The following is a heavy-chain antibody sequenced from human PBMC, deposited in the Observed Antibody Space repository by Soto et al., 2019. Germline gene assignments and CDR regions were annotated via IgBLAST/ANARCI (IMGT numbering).Heavy chain of an antibody. Sequence: SRTLSLTCAISGDSVSRNSGAWNWIRQSPSRGLEWLGRTYYRSKWYNEYAPSVKSRITINPDTAKNQFALQLKSVTPDDTGVYYCARANWNDEGYYYGMDVWGQGIMVTVSS. V-gene: IGHV6-1*01. CDR1: GDSVSRNSGA. CDR2: TYYRSKWYN. J-gene: IGHJ6*02. D-gene: IGHD1-1*01. CDR3: ARANWNDEGYYYGMDV.